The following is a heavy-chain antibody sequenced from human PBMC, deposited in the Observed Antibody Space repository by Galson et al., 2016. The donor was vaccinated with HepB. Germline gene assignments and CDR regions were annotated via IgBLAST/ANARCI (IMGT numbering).Heavy chain of an antibody. CDR1: GGTFTSYA. CDR3: ARVRDGYNHYYYYGMDV. V-gene: IGHV1-69*13. Sequence: SVKVSCKASGGTFTSYAISWVRQAPGQGLEWMGGIIPIFGTSNYAQKFQGRVTITADESTSTAHMELSSLRSEDTAVYYCARVRDGYNHYYYYGMDVWGQGTAVTVSS. D-gene: IGHD5-24*01. J-gene: IGHJ6*02. CDR2: IIPIFGTS.